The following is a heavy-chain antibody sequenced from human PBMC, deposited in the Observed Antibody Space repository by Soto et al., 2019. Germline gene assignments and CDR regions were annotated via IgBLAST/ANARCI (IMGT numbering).Heavy chain of an antibody. CDR2: IIPILGIA. CDR3: AGVFYYGSGSSQFDS. CDR1: GGTFSSYT. Sequence: QVQLVQSGAEVKKPGSSVKVSCKASGGTFSSYTISWVRQAPGQGLEWMGRIIPILGIANYAQKFQGRVTITADKSTSTAYMELSSLRSEDTAVYYCAGVFYYGSGSSQFDSWGQGTLVTVSS. D-gene: IGHD3-10*01. J-gene: IGHJ4*02. V-gene: IGHV1-69*02.